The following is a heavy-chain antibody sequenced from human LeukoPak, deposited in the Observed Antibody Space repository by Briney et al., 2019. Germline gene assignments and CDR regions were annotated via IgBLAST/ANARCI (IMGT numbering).Heavy chain of an antibody. J-gene: IGHJ4*02. D-gene: IGHD3-9*01. Sequence: PSQTLSLTCAVSGGSISSGGYSWSWLRQPPGKGLEWIGYIYHSGSTYYNPSLKSRLTISVDRSNNHFSLKLISVTAADTAVYYCARYDILTGFDYWGQGTLVTVSS. V-gene: IGHV4-30-2*01. CDR1: GGSISSGGYS. CDR2: IYHSGST. CDR3: ARYDILTGFDY.